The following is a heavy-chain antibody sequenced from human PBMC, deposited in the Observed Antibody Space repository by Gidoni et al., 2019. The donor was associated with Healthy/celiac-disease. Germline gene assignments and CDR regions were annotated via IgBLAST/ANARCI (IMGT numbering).Heavy chain of an antibody. Sequence: EVQLLESGGGLVQPGGSLRLSCAASGFTFSSYAMRGVRPAPGKGLEWVSAIIGSGGSTDYADSVKGRFTISRDNSKNTLYLQMNSRRAEDTAVYYCAKDPRYDSSGYYSEDAFDIWGQGTMVTVSS. CDR3: AKDPRYDSSGYYSEDAFDI. CDR1: GFTFSSYA. CDR2: IIGSGGST. J-gene: IGHJ3*02. D-gene: IGHD3-22*01. V-gene: IGHV3-23*01.